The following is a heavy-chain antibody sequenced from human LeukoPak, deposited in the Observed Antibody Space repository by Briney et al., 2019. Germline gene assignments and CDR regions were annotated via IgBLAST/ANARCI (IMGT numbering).Heavy chain of an antibody. CDR2: ISWNSGSI. J-gene: IGHJ3*02. V-gene: IGHV3-9*01. Sequence: PGGSLRLSCAASGFTFDDYAMHWVRHAPGKGLEWVSGISWNSGSIGYADSVKGRFTISRDNAKNSLYLQMNSLRAEDTALYYCAKPFRNYYDSSGYYSFIMAFDIWGQGTVVTVSS. CDR3: AKPFRNYYDSSGYYSFIMAFDI. CDR1: GFTFDDYA. D-gene: IGHD3-22*01.